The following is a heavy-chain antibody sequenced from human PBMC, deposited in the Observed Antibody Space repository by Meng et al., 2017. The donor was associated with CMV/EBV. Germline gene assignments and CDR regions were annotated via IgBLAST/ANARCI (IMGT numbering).Heavy chain of an antibody. D-gene: IGHD6-19*01. Sequence: GESLKISCTASGFTFGDYAMSWVRQAPGKGLEWVGCIRSKAYGGTTEYAASVKSRFTISRDDSKSIAYLQMNSLKTEDTAVYYCTREKGIAVAGTIDYWGQGTLVTVSS. J-gene: IGHJ4*02. CDR1: GFTFGDYA. V-gene: IGHV3-49*04. CDR3: TREKGIAVAGTIDY. CDR2: IRSKAYGGTT.